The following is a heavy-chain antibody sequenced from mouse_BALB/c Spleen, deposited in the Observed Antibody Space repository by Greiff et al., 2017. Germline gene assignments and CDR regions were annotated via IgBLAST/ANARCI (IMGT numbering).Heavy chain of an antibody. CDR2: IWAGGST. D-gene: IGHD3-1*01. V-gene: IGHV2-9*02. J-gene: IGHJ3*01. CDR3: ARDSSGYWFAY. CDR1: GFSLTSYG. Sequence: QVQLKESGPGLVAPSQSLSITCTVSGFSLTSYGVHWVRQPPGKGLEWLGVIWAGGSTNYNSALMSRLSISKDNSKSQVFLKMNSLQTDDTAMYYCARDSSGYWFAYWGQGTLVTVSA.